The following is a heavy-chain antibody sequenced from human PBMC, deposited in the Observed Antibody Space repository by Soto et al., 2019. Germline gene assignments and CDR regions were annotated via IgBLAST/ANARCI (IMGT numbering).Heavy chain of an antibody. CDR3: ARGDGYNPFDY. Sequence: QVQLVQSGAEVKKPGSSVKVSCKASGGTFSSYTISWVRQAPGQGLEWMGRIIPILGIANYAQKFQGRVTITADKSTSTAYMELSSLRSADTAVYYCARGDGYNPFDYWGQGTLVTVSS. V-gene: IGHV1-69*02. CDR1: GGTFSSYT. D-gene: IGHD5-12*01. J-gene: IGHJ4*02. CDR2: IIPILGIA.